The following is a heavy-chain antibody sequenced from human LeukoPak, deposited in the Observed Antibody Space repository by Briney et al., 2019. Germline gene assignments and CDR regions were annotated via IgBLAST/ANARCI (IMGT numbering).Heavy chain of an antibody. Sequence: SETLSLTCTVSGGSISSSSYYWGWIRQPPGKGLEWIGSIYYSGSTYYNPSLKSRVTISVDTSKNQFSLKLSSVTAADTAMYYCARVIAARPMGWFDPWGQGTLVTVSS. CDR2: IYYSGST. D-gene: IGHD6-6*01. CDR3: ARVIAARPMGWFDP. J-gene: IGHJ5*02. V-gene: IGHV4-39*01. CDR1: GGSISSSSYY.